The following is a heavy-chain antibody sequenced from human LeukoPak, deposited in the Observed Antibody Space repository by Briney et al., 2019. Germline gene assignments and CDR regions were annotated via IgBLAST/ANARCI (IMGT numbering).Heavy chain of an antibody. CDR3: ARVEQMVTPFYYYGMDV. J-gene: IGHJ6*02. CDR2: ISYDGSNK. CDR1: VFTFSSYA. V-gene: IGHV3-30-3*01. D-gene: IGHD6-13*01. Sequence: GGSLRLSCAASVFTFSSYAMHWVRQAPGKGLEWGAVISYDGSNKYYADSVKGRFTISRDNSKNTLYLQMNSLRAEDTAVYYCARVEQMVTPFYYYGMDVWGQGTTVTVSS.